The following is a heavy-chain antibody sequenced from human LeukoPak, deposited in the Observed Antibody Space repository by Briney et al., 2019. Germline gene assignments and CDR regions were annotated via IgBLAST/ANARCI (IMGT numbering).Heavy chain of an antibody. CDR1: GFTFSSYD. CDR2: FSWNSDTR. D-gene: IGHD5-12*01. V-gene: IGHV3-9*01. J-gene: IGHJ4*02. Sequence: PGGSLRLSCAASGFTFSSYDISWVRESPGKALQWVSGFSWNSDTRGYVDSVKGRVTISRDNARNYLYLQMNSLRAEDTALYYCITNGGGDSGYGNFDYWGQGTLVTVSS. CDR3: ITNGGGDSGYGNFDY.